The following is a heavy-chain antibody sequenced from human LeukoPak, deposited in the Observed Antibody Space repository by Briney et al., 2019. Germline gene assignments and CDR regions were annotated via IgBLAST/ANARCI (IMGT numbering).Heavy chain of an antibody. D-gene: IGHD3-3*01. J-gene: IGHJ5*02. CDR3: ARGVLRFLERAYNWFDP. V-gene: IGHV1-46*01. CDR2: INPSGGST. Sequence: GASVKVSCKASGYTFTSYYMHCVRQAPGQRLERMGIINPSGGSTSYAQKCQGRVTMTRDTSTSTVYMELSSLRSEETAVYYCARGVLRFLERAYNWFDPWGQGTLVTVSS. CDR1: GYTFTSYY.